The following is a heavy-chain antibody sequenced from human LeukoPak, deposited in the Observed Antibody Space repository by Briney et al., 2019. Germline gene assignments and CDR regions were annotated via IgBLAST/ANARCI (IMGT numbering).Heavy chain of an antibody. CDR2: IYYSGST. J-gene: IGHJ3*02. CDR1: GGSISSYY. CDR3: ARVIQRWLQFEAFDI. D-gene: IGHD5-24*01. Sequence: PSETLSLTCTVSGGSISSYYWSWIRQPPGKGLEWIGYIYYSGSTNYNPSLKSRVTISVDTSKNQFSLKLSSVTAADTAVYYCARVIQRWLQFEAFDIWGQGTMVTVSS. V-gene: IGHV4-59*01.